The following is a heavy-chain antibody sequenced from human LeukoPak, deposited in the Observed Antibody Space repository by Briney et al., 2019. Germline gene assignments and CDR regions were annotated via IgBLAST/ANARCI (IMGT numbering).Heavy chain of an antibody. J-gene: IGHJ6*03. V-gene: IGHV3-30*03. CDR1: GFTLSVYG. Sequence: GRSLRLSCAASGFTLSVYGMHWVRQAPGKGLEWVAVISYDGSNKYYADSVKGRFTISRDNSNNTLYLQMNSLRAEDTAVYYCARAAGTPSYYYYYYMDVWGKGTTVTVSS. D-gene: IGHD6-13*01. CDR3: ARAAGTPSYYYYYYMDV. CDR2: ISYDGSNK.